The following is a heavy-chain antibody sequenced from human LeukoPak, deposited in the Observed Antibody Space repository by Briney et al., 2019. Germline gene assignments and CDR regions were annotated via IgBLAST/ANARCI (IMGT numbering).Heavy chain of an antibody. J-gene: IGHJ5*02. D-gene: IGHD2-2*01. CDR1: GGSISSYY. CDR2: IYTSGST. V-gene: IGHV4-4*07. Sequence: PSETLSLTCTVSGGSISSYYWSWIRQPAGKGLEWIGRIYTSGSTNYNPSLKSRVTISVDKSKNQSSLKLSSVTAADTAVYYCARNIVVVPAAMFLTYNWFDPWGQGTLVTVSS. CDR3: ARNIVVVPAAMFLTYNWFDP.